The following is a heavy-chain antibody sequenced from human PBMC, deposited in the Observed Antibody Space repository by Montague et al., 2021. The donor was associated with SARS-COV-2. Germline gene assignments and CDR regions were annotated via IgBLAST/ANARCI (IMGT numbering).Heavy chain of an antibody. CDR2: IYYSGST. CDR3: ARTIVVVSAASRYFDL. CDR1: GGSTSSYY. D-gene: IGHD2-2*01. Sequence: SETLSLTCTVSGGSTSSYYWSWIRQPLGKGLEWIGCIYYSGSTNYNPSLKGRVTISVDTSKTQFSLKLNSVTAADTAVYYCARTIVVVSAASRYFDLWGRGTLVTVSS. V-gene: IGHV4-59*01. J-gene: IGHJ2*01.